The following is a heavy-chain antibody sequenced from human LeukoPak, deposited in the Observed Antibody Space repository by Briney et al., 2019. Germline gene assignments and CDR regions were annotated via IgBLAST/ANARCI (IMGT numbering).Heavy chain of an antibody. Sequence: GGSLRLSCAASGFTFDDYGMSWVRQAPGKGLEWVSGINWNGGSTGYADSVEGRFTISRDNAKNSLYLQMNSLRAEDTALYHCARFRSRGSSMGHYFDYWGQGTLVTVSS. CDR3: ARFRSRGSSMGHYFDY. D-gene: IGHD1-26*01. CDR2: INWNGGST. J-gene: IGHJ4*02. CDR1: GFTFDDYG. V-gene: IGHV3-20*01.